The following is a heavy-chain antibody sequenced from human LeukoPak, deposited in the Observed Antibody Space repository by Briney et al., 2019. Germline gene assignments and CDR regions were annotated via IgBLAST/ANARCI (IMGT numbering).Heavy chain of an antibody. Sequence: SETLSLTCTVSGGSISGYYWSWIRQPPGKGLEWIGEINHSGSTNYNPSLKSRATISVDTSKNQFSLKLSSVTAADTAVYYCARGFRFDPWGQGTLVTVSS. CDR3: ARGFRFDP. CDR1: GGSISGYY. V-gene: IGHV4-34*01. D-gene: IGHD2/OR15-2a*01. CDR2: INHSGST. J-gene: IGHJ5*02.